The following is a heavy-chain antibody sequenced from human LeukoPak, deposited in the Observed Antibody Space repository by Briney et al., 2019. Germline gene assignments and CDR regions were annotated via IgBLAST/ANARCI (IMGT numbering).Heavy chain of an antibody. V-gene: IGHV3-30*03. CDR3: ASLVPAAITLFDY. CDR2: VSNDGLNK. Sequence: PGGSLRLSCAASGFTFSSYGMHWVRQAPGKGLEWVAVVSNDGLNKYYGDSVKGRFTMSRDNSKNTLYLQMNSLRAEDTAVYYCASLVPAAITLFDYWGQGTLVTVSS. J-gene: IGHJ4*02. CDR1: GFTFSSYG. D-gene: IGHD2-2*01.